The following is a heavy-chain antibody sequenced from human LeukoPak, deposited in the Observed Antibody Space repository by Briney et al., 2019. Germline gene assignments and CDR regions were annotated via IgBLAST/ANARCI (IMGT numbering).Heavy chain of an antibody. CDR2: IGSGSDTI. J-gene: IGHJ4*02. CDR1: GFTFSDYN. CDR3: ARTMTTVTSFDY. Sequence: PGGSLRLSCAASGFTFSDYNMNWVRQAPGKGLEWVSYIGSGSDTIYADSVKGRFSISRDNAKNSLYLQMTSLRGEDTAVYYCARTMTTVTSFDYWGQGTLVTVSS. D-gene: IGHD4-17*01. V-gene: IGHV3-48*04.